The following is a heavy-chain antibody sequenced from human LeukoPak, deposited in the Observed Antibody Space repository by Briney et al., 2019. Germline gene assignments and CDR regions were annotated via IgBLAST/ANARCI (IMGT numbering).Heavy chain of an antibody. V-gene: IGHV3-20*04. CDR3: ARSDSSGWPDM. CDR1: GFTFDDYG. D-gene: IGHD6-19*01. CDR2: INWKGGST. J-gene: IGHJ4*02. Sequence: PGGSLRLSCAASGFTFDDYGMSWVRQAPGKGLEWGSGINWKGGSTSYADSVKGRFTISRDNAKNSLYLQMNSLRAEDTALYYCARSDSSGWPDMWGQGTLVTVSS.